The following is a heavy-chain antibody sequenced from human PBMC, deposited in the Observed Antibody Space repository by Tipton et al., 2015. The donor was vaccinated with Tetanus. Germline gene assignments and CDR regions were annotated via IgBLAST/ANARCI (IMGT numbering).Heavy chain of an antibody. D-gene: IGHD2-15*01. J-gene: IGHJ5*02. V-gene: IGHV4-39*01. CDR1: GGSISSTNYY. CDR3: ATSGGGHCGAKCLINFFDP. Sequence: TLSLTCTVSGGSISSTNYYWGWIRQPPGKGLEWIGSIYNTGNTYYNPSLKSRVTISVDTSKNQFSLKLRPVTAADTAVYYCATSGGGHCGAKCLINFFDPWGQGTLVTVSS. CDR2: IYNTGNT.